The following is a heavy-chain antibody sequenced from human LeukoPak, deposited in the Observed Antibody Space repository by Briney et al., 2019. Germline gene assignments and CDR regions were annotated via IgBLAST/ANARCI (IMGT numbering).Heavy chain of an antibody. V-gene: IGHV6-1*01. J-gene: IGHJ6*02. CDR3: ARAQITIFGVVTKGYYGMDV. Sequence: SQTLSLTCALSGDSLSSNSAAWHWIRQSPSRGLEWLGRTYYRSKWYNDYAVSVKSRITINPDTSKNQFSLQLDSVTPEDTAVYYCARAQITIFGVVTKGYYGMDVWGQGTTVTISS. CDR2: TYYRSKWYN. D-gene: IGHD3-3*01. CDR1: GDSLSSNSAA.